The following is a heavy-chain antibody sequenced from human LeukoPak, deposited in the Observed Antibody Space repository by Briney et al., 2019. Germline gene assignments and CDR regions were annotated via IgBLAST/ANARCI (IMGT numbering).Heavy chain of an antibody. D-gene: IGHD3-10*01. CDR3: ARDRRSITMVRGVITSYYFDY. CDR1: GFTFSSYG. CDR2: ISYDGSNK. J-gene: IGHJ4*02. V-gene: IGHV3-30*03. Sequence: GGSLRLSCAASGFTFSSYGMHWVRQAPGKGLEWVAIISYDGSNKYYADSVKGRFTISRDNSKSTLFLQMNSLRAEDTAVYYCARDRRSITMVRGVITSYYFDYWGQGTLVTVSS.